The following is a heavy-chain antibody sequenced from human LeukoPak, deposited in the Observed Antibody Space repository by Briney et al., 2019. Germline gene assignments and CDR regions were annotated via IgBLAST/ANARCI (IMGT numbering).Heavy chain of an antibody. CDR3: ASEVYYYGSGSRAFDI. Sequence: SETLSLTCTVSGSSTSSYYWGWIRQPPGKGLEWIGSIYYSGSTYYNPSLKSRVTISVDTSKNQFSLKLSSVTAADTAVYYCASEVYYYGSGSRAFDIWGQGTMVTVSS. D-gene: IGHD3-10*01. V-gene: IGHV4-39*07. CDR1: GSSTSSYY. J-gene: IGHJ3*02. CDR2: IYYSGST.